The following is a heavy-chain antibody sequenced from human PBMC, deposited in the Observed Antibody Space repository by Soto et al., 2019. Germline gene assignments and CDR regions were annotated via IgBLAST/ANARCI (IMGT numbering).Heavy chain of an antibody. CDR2: IYPGDSDT. CDR3: ASSPRTTSVDY. J-gene: IGHJ4*02. D-gene: IGHD1-1*01. CDR1: GERCTTFG. Sequence: PGLFLKMRGNVPGERCTTFGIGWVRQMPGKGLEWMGIIYPGDSDTRYSPSFQGQVTISADKSISTAYLQWSSLKASDTAMYYCASSPRTTSVDYLVEGTPGTVSA. V-gene: IGHV5-51*01.